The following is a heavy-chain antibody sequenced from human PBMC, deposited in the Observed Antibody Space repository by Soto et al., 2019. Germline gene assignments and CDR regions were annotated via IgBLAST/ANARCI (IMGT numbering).Heavy chain of an antibody. J-gene: IGHJ6*02. V-gene: IGHV4-59*08. CDR3: ARQGFGPLHGLVDV. Sequence: QVQLQESGPGLVKPSETLSLSCTVSGGSISSYYWRWFQQSPGKRMEWIGYVHHSWGSSYNPSLQSRVAISLDTYKSQFSLKVTSVTATDTAVYYCARQGFGPLHGLVDVWGQGTTVTVSS. D-gene: IGHD3-10*01. CDR2: VHHSWGS. CDR1: GGSISSYY.